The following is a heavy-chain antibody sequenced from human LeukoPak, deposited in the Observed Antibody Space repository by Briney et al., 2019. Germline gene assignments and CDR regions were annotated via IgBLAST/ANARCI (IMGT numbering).Heavy chain of an antibody. CDR3: ARLNGYIDS. CDR1: GYSFTSQW. J-gene: IGHJ5*01. D-gene: IGHD5-24*01. Sequence: GESLKISCKGYGYSFTSQWIGWVRQMPGKGVEWMGIVFPRDSDTRYSPSFQGRVTISVDKSINSAYLQWTSLKASDTAIYYCARLNGYIDSWGQGTQVTVSS. CDR2: VFPRDSDT. V-gene: IGHV5-51*01.